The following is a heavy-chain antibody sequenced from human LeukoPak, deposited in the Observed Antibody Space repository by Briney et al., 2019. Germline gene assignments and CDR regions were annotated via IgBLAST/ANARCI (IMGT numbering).Heavy chain of an antibody. CDR3: ASGGYSYGFDY. V-gene: IGHV4-4*02. J-gene: IGHJ4*02. Sequence: SETLSLTCAVSGDSISSSYWWSWVRQPPGKGLEWIGEIFHSGNTNYNPPLKSRVTISVDKSKNQLSLKLSSVTAADTAMYYCASGGYSYGFDYWGQGTLVTVSS. CDR2: IFHSGNT. CDR1: GDSISSSYW. D-gene: IGHD5-18*01.